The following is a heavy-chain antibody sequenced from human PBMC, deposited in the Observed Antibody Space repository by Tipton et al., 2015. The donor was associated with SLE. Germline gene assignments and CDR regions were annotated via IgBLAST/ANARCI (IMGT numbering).Heavy chain of an antibody. CDR2: ISDSSSYI. CDR1: GLTFSTYS. V-gene: IGHV3-21*01. J-gene: IGHJ6*02. CDR3: ARDRGSRTGMDV. D-gene: IGHD3-10*01. Sequence: SLRLSCAASGLTFSTYSMNWVRQAPGKGLEWVSSISDSSSYIYYADSVKGRFTISRDNAKNSLYLQMNNLRAEDTAVYYCARDRGSRTGMDVWGRGTTVSVSS.